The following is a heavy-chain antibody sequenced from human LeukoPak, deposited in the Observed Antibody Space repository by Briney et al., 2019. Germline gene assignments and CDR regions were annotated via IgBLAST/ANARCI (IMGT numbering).Heavy chain of an antibody. CDR3: ARELPYYYYGMDV. V-gene: IGHV3-33*01. CDR2: IWYDGSNK. CDR1: GFTFSSYG. Sequence: PGRSLRLSCAASGFTFSSYGMHWVRQAPGKGLEWVAVIWYDGSNKYYADSVKGRFTISRDNSKNTLYLQMNSLRAEDTAVYYCARELPYYYYGMDVWGQGTTVTVS. D-gene: IGHD1-26*01. J-gene: IGHJ6*02.